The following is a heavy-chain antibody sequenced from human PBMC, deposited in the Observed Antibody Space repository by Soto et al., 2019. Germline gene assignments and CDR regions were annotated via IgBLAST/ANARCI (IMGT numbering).Heavy chain of an antibody. Sequence: QVQLVQSGAEVKKPGASVKVSCKASGYTFTSYGISWVRQAPGQGLEWMGWISAYNGITNYAQKLQGRVNMTTDTSTSTAYMELRSLRSDDTAVYYCARRAILAALRHPYYYYGMDVWGQGTTVTVSS. D-gene: IGHD6-6*01. CDR3: ARRAILAALRHPYYYYGMDV. CDR2: ISAYNGIT. J-gene: IGHJ6*02. CDR1: GYTFTSYG. V-gene: IGHV1-18*04.